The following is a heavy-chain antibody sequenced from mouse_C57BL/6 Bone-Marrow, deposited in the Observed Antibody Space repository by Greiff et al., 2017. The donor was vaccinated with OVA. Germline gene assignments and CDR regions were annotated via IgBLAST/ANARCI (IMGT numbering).Heavy chain of an antibody. J-gene: IGHJ4*01. CDR3: ARRPYSYAMDY. Sequence: EVNVVESGGGLVKPGGSLKLSCAASGFTFSDYGMHWVRQAPEKGLEWVAYISSGSSTIYYADTVKGRFTISRDNAKNTLFLQMTSLRSEDTAMYYCARRPYSYAMDYWGQGTSVTVSS. V-gene: IGHV5-17*01. CDR2: ISSGSSTI. CDR1: GFTFSDYG.